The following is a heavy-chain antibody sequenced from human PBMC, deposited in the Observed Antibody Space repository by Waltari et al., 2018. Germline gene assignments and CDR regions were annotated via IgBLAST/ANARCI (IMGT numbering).Heavy chain of an antibody. CDR1: GGSFSGYY. CDR2: INHSGST. J-gene: IGHJ3*02. CDR3: ARGPKDIVVVPAATGVAFDI. D-gene: IGHD2-2*01. Sequence: QVQLQQWGAGLLKPSETLSLTCAVYGGSFSGYYWSWIRQPPGTGLEWIGEINHSGSTNYNPSLKSRVTISVDTSKNQFSLKLSSVTAADTAVYYCARGPKDIVVVPAATGVAFDIWGQGTMVTVSS. V-gene: IGHV4-34*01.